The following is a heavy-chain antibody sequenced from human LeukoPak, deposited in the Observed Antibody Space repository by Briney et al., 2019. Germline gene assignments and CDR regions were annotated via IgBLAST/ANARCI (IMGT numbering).Heavy chain of an antibody. V-gene: IGHV3-66*01. J-gene: IGHJ6*02. CDR3: ARDGTCSGGSCYHYYYGMDV. D-gene: IGHD2-15*01. CDR2: IYSGGST. Sequence: GGSLRLSCAASGFTFSSYAMSRVRQAPGKGLEWVSVIYSGGSTYYADSVKGRFTISRDNSKNTLYLQMNSLRAEDTAVYYCARDGTCSGGSCYHYYYGMDVWGQGTTVTVSS. CDR1: GFTFSSYA.